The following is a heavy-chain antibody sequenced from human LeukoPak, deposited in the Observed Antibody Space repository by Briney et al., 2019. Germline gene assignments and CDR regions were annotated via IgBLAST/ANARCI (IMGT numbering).Heavy chain of an antibody. V-gene: IGHV3-7*01. D-gene: IGHD1-1*01. Sequence: GGSLRLSCAASGFTFSRYWMCWMRQAPGKGLEWVANIKYDGYEEYYVDSVKGRFTISRDNTKNSLYLQLNSLRVDDTAVYYCKSGGAAPGSFDYWGQGTLVTVSP. CDR2: IKYDGYEE. J-gene: IGHJ4*02. CDR1: GFTFSRYW. CDR3: KSGGAAPGSFDY.